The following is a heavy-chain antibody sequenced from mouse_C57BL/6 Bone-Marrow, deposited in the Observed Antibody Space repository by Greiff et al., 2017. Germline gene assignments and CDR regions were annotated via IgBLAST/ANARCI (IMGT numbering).Heavy chain of an antibody. D-gene: IGHD2-5*01. V-gene: IGHV5-16*01. CDR3: ARGSNYGYAMDY. CDR1: GFTFSDYY. Sequence: EVHLVESEGGLVQPGSSMKLSCTASGFTFSDYYMAWVRQVPEKGLEWVANINYDGSSTYYLDSLKSRFIISRDNAKNILYLQMSSLKSEDTATYYCARGSNYGYAMDYWGQGTSVTVSS. J-gene: IGHJ4*01. CDR2: INYDGSST.